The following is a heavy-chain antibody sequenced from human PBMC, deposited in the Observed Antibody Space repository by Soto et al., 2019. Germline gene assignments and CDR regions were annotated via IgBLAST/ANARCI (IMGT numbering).Heavy chain of an antibody. CDR3: AHRVLRTVFGLVTTTAIYFDF. Sequence: QITLNESGPTQVKPRQTLTLTCTFSGFSLTTSGVGVGWIRQSPGKAPEWLALIYWDDDKRYSPSLKSRLTITKDTIKNQVGLTMADLDPADTATYYCAHRVLRTVFGLVTTTAIYFDFWGQGTPVAVS. J-gene: IGHJ4*02. V-gene: IGHV2-5*02. CDR2: IYWDDDK. CDR1: GFSLTTSGVG. D-gene: IGHD3-3*01.